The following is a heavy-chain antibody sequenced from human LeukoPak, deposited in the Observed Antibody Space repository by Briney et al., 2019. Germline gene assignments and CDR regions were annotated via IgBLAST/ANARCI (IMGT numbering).Heavy chain of an antibody. CDR3: ANSRGHGSGNL. Sequence: PGGSLRLSCAASGFTFSSYSMNWVRQAPGKGLEWVSSISSSSSYIYYADAVKGRFTISRDNSKNTVYLQMDSLRAEDTAVYYCANSRGHGSGNLWGQGTLVTVSS. CDR1: GFTFSSYS. V-gene: IGHV3-21*04. J-gene: IGHJ5*02. CDR2: ISSSSSYI. D-gene: IGHD3-10*01.